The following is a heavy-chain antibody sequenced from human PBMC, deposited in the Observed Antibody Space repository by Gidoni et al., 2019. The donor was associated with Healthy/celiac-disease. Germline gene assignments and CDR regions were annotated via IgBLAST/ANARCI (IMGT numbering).Heavy chain of an antibody. CDR2: IKSKTDGGTT. J-gene: IGHJ5*02. CDR3: TTAGTYYDFWSGYLDNWFDP. Sequence: EVQLVESGGGLVKPGGSLRLSCAASGFNFSNAWMNWVRQAPGKGLEWVGRIKSKTDGGTTDYAAPVKGRFTISRDDSKNTLYLQMNSLKTEDTAVYYCTTAGTYYDFWSGYLDNWFDPWGQGTLVTVSS. V-gene: IGHV3-15*07. D-gene: IGHD3-3*01. CDR1: GFNFSNAW.